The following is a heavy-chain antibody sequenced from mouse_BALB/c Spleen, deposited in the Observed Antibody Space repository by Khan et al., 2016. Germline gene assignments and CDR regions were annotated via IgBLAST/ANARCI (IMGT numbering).Heavy chain of an antibody. V-gene: IGHV3-6*02. CDR1: GYSITSGYY. CDR2: ISYDGSN. CDR3: AITTVVADY. J-gene: IGHJ2*01. Sequence: VQLKQSGPDLVKPSQSLSLTCSVTGYSITSGYYWNWIRQFPGNKLEWMGYISYDGSNNYNPSLKNRISITRDTSKNQFFLKLNSVTTEDTATYYCAITTVVADYWGQGTTLTVSS. D-gene: IGHD1-1*01.